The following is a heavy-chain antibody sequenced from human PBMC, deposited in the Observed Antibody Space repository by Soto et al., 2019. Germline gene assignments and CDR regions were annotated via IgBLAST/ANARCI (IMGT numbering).Heavy chain of an antibody. CDR1: GFTFSSYS. CDR2: ISSSSTYI. D-gene: IGHD6-19*01. Sequence: GGSLRLSCAASGFTFSSYSMNWVRQAPGKGLEWVSSISSSSTYIYYADSVKGRFTISRDNAKDSLFLQMNSLGAEDTAVYYCAISSRLVGEYFQHWGQGTLVTVSS. J-gene: IGHJ1*01. CDR3: AISSRLVGEYFQH. V-gene: IGHV3-21*01.